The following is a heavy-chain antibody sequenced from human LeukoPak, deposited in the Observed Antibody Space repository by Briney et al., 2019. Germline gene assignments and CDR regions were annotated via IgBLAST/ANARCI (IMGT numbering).Heavy chain of an antibody. J-gene: IGHJ4*02. Sequence: GGSLRLSCAASGFTFDSFSINWVRQAPGKGLEWVASISSSTTYIYYAGSVKGRFTISRDNAKNLVYLEMNSLRAEDTAVYYCARAPGKMGAPLAYLDYWGRGTLVIVSS. CDR1: GFTFDSFS. V-gene: IGHV3-21*01. D-gene: IGHD1-26*01. CDR3: ARAPGKMGAPLAYLDY. CDR2: ISSSTTYI.